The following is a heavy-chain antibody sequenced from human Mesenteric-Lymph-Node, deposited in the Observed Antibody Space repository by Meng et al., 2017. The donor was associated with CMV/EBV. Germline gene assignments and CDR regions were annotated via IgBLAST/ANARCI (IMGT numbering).Heavy chain of an antibody. J-gene: IGHJ4*02. Sequence: GGSLRLSCAASGFTFTNHALHWARQAPGKGLEWVAVISYDGNTKYYADSVKGRFTISRDNSKNTLSLQMNSLRVEDTAVYYCASLDGTPGGWGQGTLVTVSS. CDR2: ISYDGNTK. CDR1: GFTFTNHA. CDR3: ASLDGTPGG. D-gene: IGHD5-24*01. V-gene: IGHV3-30*04.